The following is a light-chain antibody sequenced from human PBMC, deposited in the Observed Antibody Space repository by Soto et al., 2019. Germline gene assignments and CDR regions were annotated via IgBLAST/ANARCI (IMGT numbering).Light chain of an antibody. CDR1: SSNIGAGYD. V-gene: IGLV1-40*01. CDR3: QSYDSSLSGSVV. Sequence: QPVLTQPPSVSGAPGQRVTISCTGSSSNIGAGYDVHWYQQLPGTAPKLLIYGNSNRPSGVPDRFSGSKSGTSASLAITGFQAEDEADYYCQSYDSSLSGSVVFGGGTQLTVL. J-gene: IGLJ2*01. CDR2: GNS.